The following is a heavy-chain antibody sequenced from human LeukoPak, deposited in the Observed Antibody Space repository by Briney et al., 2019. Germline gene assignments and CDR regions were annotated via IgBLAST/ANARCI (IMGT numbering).Heavy chain of an antibody. CDR1: GFTFSNAW. CDR3: TTVGRFFDY. Sequence: GGSLRLSCAASGFTFSNAWMSWVRQAPGKGLEWVGRIIIKTGRGTTDYAAPVKGRFTISRDDSKNTLFLQMNSLKTEDTAVYYCTTVGRFFDYWGQGTLVTVSS. J-gene: IGHJ4*02. CDR2: IIIKTGRGTT. V-gene: IGHV3-15*01.